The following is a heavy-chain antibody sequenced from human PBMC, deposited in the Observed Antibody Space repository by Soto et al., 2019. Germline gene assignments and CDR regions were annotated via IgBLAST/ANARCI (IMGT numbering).Heavy chain of an antibody. J-gene: IGHJ5*02. D-gene: IGHD5-12*01. CDR3: AHLHANSGYDWRYDP. Sequence: SGPKLVNPTQTLTLNFNFSVFSLTNQGVGVGWIRQPPRKALEWLGIIYWDDDKRYRPSLNNRLTITKDTSKNQVVLTMTNVDTVDTATYYCAHLHANSGYDWRYDPWGQGTLVTSPQ. CDR1: VFSLTNQGVG. V-gene: IGHV2-5*02. CDR2: IYWDDDK.